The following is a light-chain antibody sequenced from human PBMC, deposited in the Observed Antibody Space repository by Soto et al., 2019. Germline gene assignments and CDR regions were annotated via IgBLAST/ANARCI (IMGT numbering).Light chain of an antibody. CDR3: GADHGSGSNFVV. Sequence: QSVLTQPPSASASLGASVTLTCTLSSGYSNYEVDWYQQRPGKGPRFVMRVGTGGIVGSKGDGIPDRFSVLGSGLNRYLTIKNIQEEDESDYHCGADHGSGSNFVVFGGGTQLTVL. V-gene: IGLV9-49*01. CDR2: VGTGGIVG. J-gene: IGLJ2*01. CDR1: SGYSNYE.